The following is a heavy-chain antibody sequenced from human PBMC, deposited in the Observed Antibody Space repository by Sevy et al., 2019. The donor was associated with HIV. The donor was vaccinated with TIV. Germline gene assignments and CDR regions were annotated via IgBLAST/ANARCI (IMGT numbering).Heavy chain of an antibody. CDR2: IYSGGST. CDR1: GFTASSND. J-gene: IGHJ6*02. V-gene: IGHV3-66*01. Sequence: GGSLRLSCAASGFTASSNDMSWVRQAPGKGLEWVSVIYSGGSTDYADSVKGRFTISRDNSKNTLYLQMNSLRAEDTAVYYCSGSSGWHDYGMDGWGQGTTVTVSS. D-gene: IGHD6-19*01. CDR3: SGSSGWHDYGMDG.